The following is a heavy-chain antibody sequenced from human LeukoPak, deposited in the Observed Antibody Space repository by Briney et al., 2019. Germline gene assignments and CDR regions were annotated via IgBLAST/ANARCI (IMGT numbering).Heavy chain of an antibody. Sequence: PGGSLRLSRAASRFTLSSYAMSWVRQAPGKGLERVSGISGSGGSTYYADSVKGRFTISRDNSKNTLYLQMNSLRAEDTAVYYCAQDPPRRAAGTGVYWGQGTLVTVSS. V-gene: IGHV3-23*01. CDR3: AQDPPRRAAGTGVY. CDR1: RFTLSSYA. J-gene: IGHJ4*02. D-gene: IGHD1-1*01. CDR2: ISGSGGST.